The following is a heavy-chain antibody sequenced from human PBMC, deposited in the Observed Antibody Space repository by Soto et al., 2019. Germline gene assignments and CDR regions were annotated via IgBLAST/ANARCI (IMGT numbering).Heavy chain of an antibody. V-gene: IGHV5-51*01. CDR1: GYSFTSYW. CDR3: ARHGPDFWSGYGMDV. CDR2: IYPGDSDT. Sequence: GASLKISCKGSGYSFTSYWIGWVRQMPGKGLEWMGIIYPGDSDTRYSPSFQGQVTISADKSISTAYLQWSSLKASDTAMYYCARHGPDFWSGYGMDVWGQGTTVTVS. D-gene: IGHD3-3*01. J-gene: IGHJ6*02.